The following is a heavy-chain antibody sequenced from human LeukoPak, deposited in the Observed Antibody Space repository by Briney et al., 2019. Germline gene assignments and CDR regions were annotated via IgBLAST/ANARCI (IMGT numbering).Heavy chain of an antibody. CDR2: ICHSGST. D-gene: IGHD6-19*01. Sequence: SETLSLTCAVSGGSISSSNWWSWVRQPPGKGLEWIGEICHSGSTNYNPSLKSRVTISVDKSKNQFSLKLSSVTAADTAVYYCARVDSSGWYQNYYYYYGMDVWGKGTTVTVSS. CDR1: GGSISSSNW. J-gene: IGHJ6*04. CDR3: ARVDSSGWYQNYYYYYGMDV. V-gene: IGHV4-4*02.